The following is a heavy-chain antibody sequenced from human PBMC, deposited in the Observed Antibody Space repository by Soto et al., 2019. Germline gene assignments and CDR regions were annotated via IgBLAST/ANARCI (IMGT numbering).Heavy chain of an antibody. CDR3: AREPPSQCYFDF. V-gene: IGHV1-46*03. CDR1: GYTFTSYY. CDR2: ISPSGGGT. Sequence: QVQLVQSGAEVREPGASVRVSCQPSGYTFTSYYIHWVRQAPGQGLEWMGMISPSGGGTNYAQKFQGRVTMTRDTSTSTLYMDLSSLRSEDTALYYCAREPPSQCYFDFWGQGTLVTVSS. J-gene: IGHJ4*02.